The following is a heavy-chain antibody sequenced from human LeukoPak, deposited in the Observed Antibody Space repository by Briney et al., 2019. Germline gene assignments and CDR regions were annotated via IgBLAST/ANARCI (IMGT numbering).Heavy chain of an antibody. CDR1: GYTFTTNW. CDR2: IYPGDSDT. D-gene: IGHD6-19*01. Sequence: GESLKISCKGSGYTFTTNWIGWVRQMPGKGLEWMGIIYPGDSDTRYSPSFQGQVTISADKSISTAYLQWSSLKASDTAMYYCARPRSGWALDYWGQGTLVTGSS. CDR3: ARPRSGWALDY. J-gene: IGHJ4*02. V-gene: IGHV5-51*01.